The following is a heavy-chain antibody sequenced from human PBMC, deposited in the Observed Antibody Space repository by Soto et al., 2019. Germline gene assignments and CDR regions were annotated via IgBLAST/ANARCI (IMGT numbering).Heavy chain of an antibody. V-gene: IGHV4-30-4*01. CDR1: GVSISSGDYY. Sequence: TLSLTCPVSGVSISSGDYYWSWIRQPPGKGLEWIGYIYYSGSTYYNPSLKSRVTISVDTSKNQFSLKLSSVTDADTAVYYCARGGESYGSGSPSLNYYGMDVWGQGTTVTVSS. CDR2: IYYSGST. J-gene: IGHJ6*02. D-gene: IGHD3-10*01. CDR3: ARGGESYGSGSPSLNYYGMDV.